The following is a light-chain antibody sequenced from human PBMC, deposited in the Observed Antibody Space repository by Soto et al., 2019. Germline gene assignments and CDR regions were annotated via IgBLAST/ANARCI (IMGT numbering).Light chain of an antibody. J-gene: IGLJ2*01. CDR1: SSDVGSYNL. CDR2: EGT. V-gene: IGLV2-23*01. CDR3: SSYAGDSTLV. Sequence: QSALTQPASVSGSPGQSITISCTGTSSDVGSYNLVSWYQQHPDKAPKLMIYEGTKRPSGVSNRFSGSKSGNTASLTISGLQAEDEADYYCSSYAGDSTLVFGGGTRSPS.